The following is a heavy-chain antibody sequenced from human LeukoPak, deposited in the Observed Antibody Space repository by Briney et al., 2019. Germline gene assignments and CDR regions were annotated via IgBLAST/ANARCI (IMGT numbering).Heavy chain of an antibody. J-gene: IGHJ4*02. CDR2: ISPSDGNT. Sequence: PGGSLRLSCAASGFTFSKYAMSWVRQAPGKGLDWVSAISPSDGNTFYADSVKGRFTISRDNSKNTLSLQMNSLRAEDTALYYCAKDSSVPYGITDWGQGTLVTVSS. CDR3: AKDSSVPYGITD. CDR1: GFTFSKYA. D-gene: IGHD4-17*01. V-gene: IGHV3-23*01.